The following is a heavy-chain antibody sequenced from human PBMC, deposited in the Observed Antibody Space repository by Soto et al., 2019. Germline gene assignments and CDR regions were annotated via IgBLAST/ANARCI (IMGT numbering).Heavy chain of an antibody. CDR1: GGSFSGYY. Sequence: PSETLCLTCAVYGGSFSGYYWSWIRQPPGKGLEWIGEINHSGSTNYNPSLKSRVTISVDTSKNQFSLTLTSVTAADTAVYYCARDGSGYHTSGYYLYDAFDIWGQGTMVTVSS. J-gene: IGHJ3*02. D-gene: IGHD3-22*01. V-gene: IGHV4-34*01. CDR3: ARDGSGYHTSGYYLYDAFDI. CDR2: INHSGST.